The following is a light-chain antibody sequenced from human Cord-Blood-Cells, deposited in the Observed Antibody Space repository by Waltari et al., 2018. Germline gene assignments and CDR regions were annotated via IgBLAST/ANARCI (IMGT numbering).Light chain of an antibody. CDR2: EVS. Sequence: QSALTQPASVSGSPGQSITIPCTGTSSDVGGYNYVSWYQQHPGKAPKLMIYEVSTRPSGVSNRFSGSKSGNTASLTISGLQAEDEADYYCSSYTSSSTPWVFGGGTKLTVL. V-gene: IGLV2-14*01. CDR3: SSYTSSSTPWV. J-gene: IGLJ3*02. CDR1: SSDVGGYNY.